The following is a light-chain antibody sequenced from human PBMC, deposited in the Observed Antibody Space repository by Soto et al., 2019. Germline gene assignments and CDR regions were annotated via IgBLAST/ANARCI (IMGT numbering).Light chain of an antibody. CDR1: QAISNS. Sequence: DIQMTQSPSSLSASVGDRVTITCRASQAISNSLAWYQQKPGKVPKLLIYGASTLQSGVPSRFSGSGSGTDFILTISSLQPEDVATYYCQKYNSPPITFGQGTRLEIK. J-gene: IGKJ5*01. CDR3: QKYNSPPIT. CDR2: GAS. V-gene: IGKV1-27*01.